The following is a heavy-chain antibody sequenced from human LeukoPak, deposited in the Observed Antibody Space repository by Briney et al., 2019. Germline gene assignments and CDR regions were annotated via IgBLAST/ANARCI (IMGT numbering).Heavy chain of an antibody. CDR3: ARENSKATAFDI. V-gene: IGHV1-69*05. CDR1: GGTFSSYA. CDR2: IIPIFGTA. D-gene: IGHD2/OR15-2a*01. J-gene: IGHJ3*02. Sequence: SVKVSCKASGGTFSSYAISWVRQAPGQGLEWMGGIIPIFGTANYAQKLQGRVTMTTDTSTSTAYMELRSLRSDDTAVYYCARENSKATAFDIWGQGTMVTVSS.